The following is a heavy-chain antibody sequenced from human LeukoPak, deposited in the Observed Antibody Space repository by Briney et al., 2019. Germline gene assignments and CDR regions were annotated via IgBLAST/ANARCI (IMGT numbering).Heavy chain of an antibody. J-gene: IGHJ4*02. CDR1: GFTFSGHT. CDR2: IGGRDDRT. Sequence: GGSLRLSCAASGFTFSGHTMTWLRQAPGKGLKWVSIIGGRDDRTYYADFVKGRFTISRDNSKSILYLQMNSLRAEDTAVYYCAKDPNPHYDFWSGYKWGQGTLVTVSS. CDR3: AKDPNPHYDFWSGYK. D-gene: IGHD3-3*01. V-gene: IGHV3-23*01.